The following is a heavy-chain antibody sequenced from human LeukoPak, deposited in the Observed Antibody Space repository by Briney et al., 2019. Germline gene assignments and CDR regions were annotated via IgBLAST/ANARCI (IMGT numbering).Heavy chain of an antibody. CDR3: ARSPISGSYYRRYFDY. Sequence: SETLSLTCTVSGGSISSSSYYWGWIRQPPGKGLEWIGSIYYSGSTYYNPSLKSRVTISVDTSKNQFSLKLSSVTAADTAVYYCARSPISGSYYRRYFDYWGQGTLVTVSS. CDR2: IYYSGST. CDR1: GGSISSSSYY. D-gene: IGHD1-26*01. J-gene: IGHJ4*02. V-gene: IGHV4-39*07.